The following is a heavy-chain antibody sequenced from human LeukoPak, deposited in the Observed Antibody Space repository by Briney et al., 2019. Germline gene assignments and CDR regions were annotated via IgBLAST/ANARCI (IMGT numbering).Heavy chain of an antibody. J-gene: IGHJ6*02. CDR3: AKDKAKPTGSQRANYYYYGVDV. Sequence: GGSLRLSCAASGFTFDDYAMHWVRQAPGKGLEGVSLISGGGGSTYYADSVKGRFTISRDNSKNSLYLQMNSLRTEDTALYYCAKDKAKPTGSQRANYYYYGVDVWGQGTTVTVSS. CDR2: ISGGGGST. D-gene: IGHD3-9*01. V-gene: IGHV3-43*02. CDR1: GFTFDDYA.